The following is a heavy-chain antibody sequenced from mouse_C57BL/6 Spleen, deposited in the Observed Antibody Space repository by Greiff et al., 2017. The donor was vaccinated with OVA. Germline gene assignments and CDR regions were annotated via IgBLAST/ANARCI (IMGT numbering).Heavy chain of an antibody. D-gene: IGHD1-1*01. Sequence: QVHVKQSGAELVRPGSSVKLSCKASGYTFTSYWMHWVKQRPIQGLEWIGNIDPSDSETHYNQKFKDKATLTVDKSSSTAYMQLSSLTSEDSAVYYCARITTVVPLDYWGQGTTLTVSS. CDR3: ARITTVVPLDY. CDR1: GYTFTSYW. CDR2: IDPSDSET. V-gene: IGHV1-52*01. J-gene: IGHJ2*01.